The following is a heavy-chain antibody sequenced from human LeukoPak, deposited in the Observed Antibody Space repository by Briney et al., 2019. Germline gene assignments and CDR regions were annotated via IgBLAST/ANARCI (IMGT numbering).Heavy chain of an antibody. Sequence: GGSLSLSCAASGFTFSAFGINWVGQAPGKGLEWVSSISSSIYIFYADSGKGRFTISRDNANNSPYLQLNSLMSEAPAVSYCAREVYTRDVYNSYMDVWGRGTTVTLS. V-gene: IGHV3-21*06. CDR1: GFTFSAFG. CDR2: ISSSIYI. CDR3: AREVYTRDVYNSYMDV. D-gene: IGHD5-24*01. J-gene: IGHJ6*03.